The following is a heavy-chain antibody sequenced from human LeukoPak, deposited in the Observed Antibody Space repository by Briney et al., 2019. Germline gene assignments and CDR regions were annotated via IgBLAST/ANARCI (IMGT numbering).Heavy chain of an antibody. CDR2: ISSTSTTI. CDR3: AREYSYGRYFDY. D-gene: IGHD5-18*01. J-gene: IGHJ4*02. Sequence: PGGSLRLSCAASGFTFSSSSMNWVRQTPGKGLEWVSYISSTSTTIYYADSVKGRFTISRDNAKNSLYLQTISLRAEDTAVYYCAREYSYGRYFDYWGQGTLVTVSS. CDR1: GFTFSSSS. V-gene: IGHV3-48*01.